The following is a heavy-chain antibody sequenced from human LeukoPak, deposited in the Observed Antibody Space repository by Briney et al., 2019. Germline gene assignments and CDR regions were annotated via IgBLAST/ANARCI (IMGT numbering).Heavy chain of an antibody. Sequence: PGGSLRLSCAVSGFSVTSFYMSWVRQAPGKGLECVSIIYTGRTTKYADTVKGRFTISRDNSHNILYLQMNSLRAEDTAIYYCASGGPVTASSFDFWGQGTLVTVSS. CDR3: ASGGPVTASSFDF. J-gene: IGHJ4*02. V-gene: IGHV3-66*01. D-gene: IGHD2-21*02. CDR2: IYTGRTT. CDR1: GFSVTSFY.